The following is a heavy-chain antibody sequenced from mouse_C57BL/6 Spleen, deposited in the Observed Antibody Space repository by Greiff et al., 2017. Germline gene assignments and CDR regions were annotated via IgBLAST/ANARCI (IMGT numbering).Heavy chain of an antibody. Sequence: DVMLVESGGGLVQPGGSLSLSCAASGFTFTDYYMSWVRQPPGKALEWLGFIRNKDNGYTTEYSASVKGRFTISRDNSQSILYLQMNALRAEDSATYYCARYTPVARGYFDVWGTGTTVTVSS. D-gene: IGHD1-1*01. CDR2: IRNKDNGYTT. CDR3: ARYTPVARGYFDV. CDR1: GFTFTDYY. J-gene: IGHJ1*03. V-gene: IGHV7-3*01.